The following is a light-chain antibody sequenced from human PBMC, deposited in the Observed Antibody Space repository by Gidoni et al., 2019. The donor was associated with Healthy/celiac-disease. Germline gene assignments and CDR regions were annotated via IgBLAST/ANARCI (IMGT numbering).Light chain of an antibody. Sequence: AIRMTQSPSSFSASTGDRVTLPCRASQGISSYLAWYQLNPGTAPKLLIYAASTLQSWVPSRFSGSGSGTDFTLTISCLQSEDCATYYCQQYYSYPFTFGPGTKVEIK. CDR2: AAS. V-gene: IGKV1-8*01. CDR1: QGISSY. J-gene: IGKJ3*01. CDR3: QQYYSYPFT.